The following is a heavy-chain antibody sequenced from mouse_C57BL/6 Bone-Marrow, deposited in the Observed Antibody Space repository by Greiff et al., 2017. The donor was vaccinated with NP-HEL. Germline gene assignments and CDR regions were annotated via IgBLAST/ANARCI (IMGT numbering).Heavy chain of an antibody. CDR2: INPYNGGT. CDR3: ARRGLPRSYYYAMDY. CDR1: GYTFTDYY. J-gene: IGHJ4*01. D-gene: IGHD2-2*01. Sequence: VQLQQSGPVLVKPGASVKMSCKASGYTFTDYYMNWVKQSHGKSLEWIGVINPYNGGTSYNQKFKGKATLTVDKSSSTAYMELNSLTSEDSAVYYCARRGLPRSYYYAMDYWGQGTSVTVSS. V-gene: IGHV1-19*01.